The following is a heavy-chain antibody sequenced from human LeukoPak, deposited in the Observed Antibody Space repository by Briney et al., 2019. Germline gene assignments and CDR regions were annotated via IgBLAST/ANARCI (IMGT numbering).Heavy chain of an antibody. V-gene: IGHV4-4*07. CDR1: GGSISSYY. J-gene: IGHJ4*02. D-gene: IGHD2-2*01. Sequence: PSETLSLTCTVSGGSISSYYWSWLRQPAGKGLEWIGRIYTSGSTNYNPSLKSRVTMSVDTSKNQFSLKLSSVTAADTAVYYCARDRDSVVPAATLDYWGQGTLATVSS. CDR2: IYTSGST. CDR3: ARDRDSVVPAATLDY.